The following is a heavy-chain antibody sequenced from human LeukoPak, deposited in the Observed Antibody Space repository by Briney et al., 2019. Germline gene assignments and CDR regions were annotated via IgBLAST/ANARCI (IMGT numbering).Heavy chain of an antibody. J-gene: IGHJ3*01. D-gene: IGHD2-15*01. CDR3: ANADRFCSGSCHVPDAFDF. CDR1: GASISSGDYY. CDR2: IYDSGRT. V-gene: IGHV4-30-2*01. Sequence: SETLSLTCTVSGASISSGDYYWTWIRQPPGKGLEWIGYIYDSGRTDFNPSLKSRVTISVDRSKNQFSLKLSSVTAADTAVYYCANADRFCSGSCHVPDAFDFWGQGTMVTVSS.